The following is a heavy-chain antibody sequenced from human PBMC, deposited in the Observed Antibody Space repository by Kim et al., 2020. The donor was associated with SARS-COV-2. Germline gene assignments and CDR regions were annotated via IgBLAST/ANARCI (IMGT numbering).Heavy chain of an antibody. D-gene: IGHD2-8*02. Sequence: AHSVKGRVTISRENAKKSLYLQRDSLRDEDTAVYYCARVPTIWLVVYDDYWGQGTLVTVSS. J-gene: IGHJ4*02. V-gene: IGHV3-48*02. CDR3: ARVPTIWLVVYDDY.